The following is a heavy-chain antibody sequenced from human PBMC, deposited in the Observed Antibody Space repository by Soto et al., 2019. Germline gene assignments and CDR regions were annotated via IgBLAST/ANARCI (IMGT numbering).Heavy chain of an antibody. V-gene: IGHV1-8*01. CDR2: MNPNSANT. J-gene: IGHJ6*02. Sequence: QVQLVQSGAEVKKPGASVNVSCKASGYTFTSYDINWVRQATGQGLEWMGWMNPNSANTGYTQKFQGGVTLAWDSSISTAYMELTSLSSEDTAVYYCARGLHYSGMDVWGQGTTVTVSS. CDR1: GYTFTSYD. CDR3: ARGLHYSGMDV.